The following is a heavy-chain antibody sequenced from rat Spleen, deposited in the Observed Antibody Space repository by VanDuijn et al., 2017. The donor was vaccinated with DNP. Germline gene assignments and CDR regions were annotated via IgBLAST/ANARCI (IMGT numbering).Heavy chain of an antibody. J-gene: IGHJ2*01. Sequence: EVKLVESGGGLVQPGRSLKLSCAASGFNFNDYWMGWVRQAPGKGLEWIGHVNKESGTIIYSPSLKDKFAISRDNAQNTLYLQMNKLGSEDTAIYHCAKGPNYGGYSDYFDYWGQGVMVTVSS. V-gene: IGHV4-2*01. D-gene: IGHD1-11*01. CDR2: VNKESGTI. CDR3: AKGPNYGGYSDYFDY. CDR1: GFNFNDYW.